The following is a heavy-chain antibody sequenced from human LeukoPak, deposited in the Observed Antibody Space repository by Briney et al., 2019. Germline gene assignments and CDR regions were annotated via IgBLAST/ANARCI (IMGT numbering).Heavy chain of an antibody. V-gene: IGHV3-21*05. D-gene: IGHD6-19*01. Sequence: GGSLRLSCAASGFTFSADSMNWVRQAPGKGLEWVSYISSSGSNIDYADSVKGRFTISRDNAKNSLYLQTNSLRAEDTAVYYCARGKYSSGWFDYWGQGTLVTVPS. CDR2: ISSSGSNI. CDR1: GFTFSADS. CDR3: ARGKYSSGWFDY. J-gene: IGHJ4*02.